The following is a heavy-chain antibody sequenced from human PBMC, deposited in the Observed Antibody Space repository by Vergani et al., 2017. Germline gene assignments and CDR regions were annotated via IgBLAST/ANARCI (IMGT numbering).Heavy chain of an antibody. Sequence: QVQLVESGGGVVQPGRSLRLSCAASGFTFSSYAMHWVRQAPCKGLEWVAVISYDGSNKYYADSVKGRFTISRDNSKNTLYLQMNSLRAEDTAVYYCARGAQWLPRGGMDVWGQGTTVTVSS. CDR1: GFTFSSYA. D-gene: IGHD6-19*01. CDR3: ARGAQWLPRGGMDV. J-gene: IGHJ6*02. CDR2: ISYDGSNK. V-gene: IGHV3-30-3*01.